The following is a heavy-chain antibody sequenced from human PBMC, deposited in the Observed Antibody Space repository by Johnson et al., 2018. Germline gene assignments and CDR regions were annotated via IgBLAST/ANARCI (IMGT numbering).Heavy chain of an antibody. V-gene: IGHV3-23*04. Sequence: VELGESGGGLVEPGGSLRLSCAASGFTFSSYAMSWVRQAPGKGLEWVSAISGSGCSTYYADSVKGRFTLSRANSKNRLYLQMNSRRAEDTAVYYFANALAAPYYYYYMDVWGKGTSVTVSS. D-gene: IGHD6-13*01. CDR2: ISGSGCST. CDR3: ANALAAPYYYYYMDV. J-gene: IGHJ6*03. CDR1: GFTFSSYA.